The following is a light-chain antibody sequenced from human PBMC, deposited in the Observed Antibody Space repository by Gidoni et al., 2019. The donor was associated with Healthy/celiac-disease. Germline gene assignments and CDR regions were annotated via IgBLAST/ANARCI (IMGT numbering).Light chain of an antibody. CDR1: PSVSSY. CDR3: QQRSNFWT. V-gene: IGKV3-11*01. J-gene: IGKJ1*01. Sequence: EIVLTQSPATLSLSPGERATLSCRASPSVSSYLAWYQQKPGQAPRLLIYDASNRATGIPARFSGSGSGTDFTLTISSLEPEDFAVYYCQQRSNFWTFGQGTKVEIK. CDR2: DAS.